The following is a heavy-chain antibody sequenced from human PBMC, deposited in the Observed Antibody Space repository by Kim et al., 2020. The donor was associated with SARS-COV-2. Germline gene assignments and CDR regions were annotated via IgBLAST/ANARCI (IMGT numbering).Heavy chain of an antibody. D-gene: IGHD4-17*01. J-gene: IGHJ6*02. CDR2: IYYSGST. V-gene: IGHV4-39*07. CDR3: ASELTVPTDYYYYGMDV. Sequence: SETLSLTCTVSGGSISSSSYYWGWIRQPPGKGLEWIGSIYYSGSTYYNPSLKSRVTISVDTSKNQFSLKLSSVTAADTAVYYCASELTVPTDYYYYGMDVWGQGTTVTVSS. CDR1: GGSISSSSYY.